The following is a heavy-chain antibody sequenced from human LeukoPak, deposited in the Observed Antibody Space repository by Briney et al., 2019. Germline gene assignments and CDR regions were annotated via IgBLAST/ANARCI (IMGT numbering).Heavy chain of an antibody. D-gene: IGHD4-23*01. CDR2: MFFTGDT. V-gene: IGHV4-59*11. CDR1: GGSISSHY. Sequence: SETLSLACTVSGGSISSHYWAWLRQPPGKGLEWIGWMFFTGDTNYNPSLKSRVTISVDHSKNQFSLKLTSVTAADTAVYYCAKEGNDYGANSIDYWGQGTLVTVSS. J-gene: IGHJ4*02. CDR3: AKEGNDYGANSIDY.